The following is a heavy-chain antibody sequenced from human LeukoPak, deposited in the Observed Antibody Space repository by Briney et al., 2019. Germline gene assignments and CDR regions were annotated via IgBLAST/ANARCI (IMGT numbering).Heavy chain of an antibody. CDR3: AKGRVVAGSKSLTYHWFDP. J-gene: IGHJ5*02. D-gene: IGHD6-19*01. V-gene: IGHV1-2*02. CDR2: INPNSGGT. Sequence: ASVKVSCKASGYAFTGYYIHWVRQAPGQGLEWMGWINPNSGGTKYAQKFQGRVTMTRGTSITTAHMGLSRLRSDDTAVYYCAKGRVVAGSKSLTYHWFDPWGQGTLVTVSS. CDR1: GYAFTGYY.